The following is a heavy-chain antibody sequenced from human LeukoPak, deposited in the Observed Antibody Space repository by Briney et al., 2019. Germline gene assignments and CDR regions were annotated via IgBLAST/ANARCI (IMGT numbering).Heavy chain of an antibody. Sequence: PGGSLRLSCVASGFIFSTAWMSWVRQAPGKGLEWVSAISGSGGSTYYADSVKGRFTISRDNSKNTLYLQMNSLRAEDTAVYYCAKDRSPYSGSYFFPSEAFDYWGQGTLVTVSS. J-gene: IGHJ4*02. D-gene: IGHD1-26*01. CDR1: GFIFSTAW. V-gene: IGHV3-23*01. CDR2: ISGSGGST. CDR3: AKDRSPYSGSYFFPSEAFDY.